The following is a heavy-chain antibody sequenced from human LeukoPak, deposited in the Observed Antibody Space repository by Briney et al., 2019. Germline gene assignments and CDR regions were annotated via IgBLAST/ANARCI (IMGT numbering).Heavy chain of an antibody. Sequence: ASVKLSCKASGPTFTYYNMNWVRQAPRQGLEWMGWINPSSGGTNYAQKFQGRVTMTRDTSISTVYMELSRLRSDETAVYYCARDPSNYYLYYIDDWGKRTTVTVSS. J-gene: IGHJ6*03. CDR3: ARDPSNYYLYYIDD. V-gene: IGHV1-2*02. CDR1: GPTFTYYN. CDR2: INPSSGGT.